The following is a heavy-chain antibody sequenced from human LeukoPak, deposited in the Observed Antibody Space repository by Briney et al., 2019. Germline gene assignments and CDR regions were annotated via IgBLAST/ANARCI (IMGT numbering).Heavy chain of an antibody. Sequence: PGGSLRLSCAASGFTFSDYYMSWIRQAPGKGLEGVSYISSRCSTIYYADSVKGRYTISRDNAKNSLYLQMNSLRAEDTAVYYCARPEIAAAGNRDLPGYYYYMDVWGKGTTVTISS. CDR2: ISSRCSTI. CDR3: ARPEIAAAGNRDLPGYYYYMDV. CDR1: GFTFSDYY. D-gene: IGHD6-13*01. J-gene: IGHJ6*03. V-gene: IGHV3-11*04.